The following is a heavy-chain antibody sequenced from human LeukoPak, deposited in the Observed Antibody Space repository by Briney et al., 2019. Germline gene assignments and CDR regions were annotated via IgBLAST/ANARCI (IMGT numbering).Heavy chain of an antibody. J-gene: IGHJ4*02. CDR3: ARGDFWSGYFY. V-gene: IGHV3-30*04. D-gene: IGHD3-3*01. CDR2: ISYDGSNK. CDR1: GFTFSSYA. Sequence: GGSLRLSCAASGFTFSSYAMHWVRQAPGKGLEWVAVISYDGSNKYYADSVKGRFTTSRDNAKNSLYLQMNSLRAEDTALYHCARGDFWSGYFYWGQGTLVTVSS.